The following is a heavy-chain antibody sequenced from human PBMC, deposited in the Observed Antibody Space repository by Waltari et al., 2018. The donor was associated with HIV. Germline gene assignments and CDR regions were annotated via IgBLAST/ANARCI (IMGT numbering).Heavy chain of an antibody. CDR2: IYYSGSN. V-gene: IGHV4-39*01. J-gene: IGHJ2*01. D-gene: IGHD5-18*01. Sequence: QLQLQESGPGLVKPSETLSLTCTVSGGSISSSSYYWGWIRQPPGKGLEWIGSIYYSGSNSYTPSRKSRVTISVDTSKNQFSLKLSAVTAADTAVYYCARVQTGVDTAMVNRYFDLWGRGTLVTVSS. CDR1: GGSISSSSYY. CDR3: ARVQTGVDTAMVNRYFDL.